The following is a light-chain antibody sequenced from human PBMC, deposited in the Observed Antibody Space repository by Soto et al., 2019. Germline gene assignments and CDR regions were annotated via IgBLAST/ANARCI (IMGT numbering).Light chain of an antibody. Sequence: EIVLTQSPGTLSLSPGERATLSCRASQSVSSSYLAWYQQKPGQAPRLLIYGASSRATGIPDRFSGSGSGTDFTLNISRLEPEDFAVYYCQQYGSYFGPGTKVDIK. J-gene: IGKJ3*01. CDR2: GAS. CDR3: QQYGSY. V-gene: IGKV3-20*01. CDR1: QSVSSSY.